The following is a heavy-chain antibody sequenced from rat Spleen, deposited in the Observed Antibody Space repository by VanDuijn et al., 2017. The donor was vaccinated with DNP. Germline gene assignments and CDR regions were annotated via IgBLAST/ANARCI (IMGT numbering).Heavy chain of an antibody. V-gene: IGHV5S10*01. D-gene: IGHD3-7*01. J-gene: IGHJ3*01. CDR3: ATSESAGFVY. CDR2: INYDGSSI. CDR1: GLTFSDYA. Sequence: EVQLVESGGGLVQPGRSLKLSCAASGLTFSDYAMAWVRQAPKKGLEWVATINYDGSSIYYRDSVKGRFTISRDNGKSTLYLQMDSLRSEDTATYYCATSESAGFVYWGQGTLVTVSS.